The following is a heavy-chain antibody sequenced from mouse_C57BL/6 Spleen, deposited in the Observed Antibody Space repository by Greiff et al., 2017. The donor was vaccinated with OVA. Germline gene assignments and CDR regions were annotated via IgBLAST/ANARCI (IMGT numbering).Heavy chain of an antibody. CDR3: ARSQLYDYDGASFAY. CDR1: GYTFTSYW. J-gene: IGHJ3*01. Sequence: QVQLQQPGAELVKPGASVKLSCKASGYTFTSYWMHWVKQRPGQGLEWIGMIHPNSGSTNYNEKFKSKATLTVDKSSSPAYMQLSSLTSEDSAVYYCARSQLYDYDGASFAYWGQGTLVTVSA. V-gene: IGHV1-64*01. D-gene: IGHD2-4*01. CDR2: IHPNSGST.